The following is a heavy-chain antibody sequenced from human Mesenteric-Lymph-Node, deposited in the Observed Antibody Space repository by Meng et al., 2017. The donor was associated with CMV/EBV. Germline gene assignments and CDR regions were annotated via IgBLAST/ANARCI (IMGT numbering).Heavy chain of an antibody. V-gene: IGHV3-30-3*01. D-gene: IGHD6-6*01. CDR2: ISYDGSNK. CDR1: GFTFSSYA. Sequence: GGPLRLSCAASGFTFSSYAMHWVRQAPGKGLEWVAVISYDGSNKYYADSVKGRFTISRDNSKNTLYLQMNSLRAEDTAVYYCARASIAARRVYYFDYWGQGTLVTVSS. CDR3: ARASIAARRVYYFDY. J-gene: IGHJ4*02.